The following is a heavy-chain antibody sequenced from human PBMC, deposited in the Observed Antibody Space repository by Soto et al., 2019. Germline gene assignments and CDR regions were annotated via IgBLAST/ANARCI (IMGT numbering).Heavy chain of an antibody. CDR3: ARAGT. J-gene: IGHJ5*02. CDR2: ITPVSGTT. Sequence: QLQLLQSGAEVKKPVSSMRVSCKVSGGTFRTYALNWVRQAPGHGLEWVGGITPVSGTTNYAQRFHGRVTVTADESTSTVYLDLTSLRFNDTAIYYCARAGTWGQGSLVTVSS. CDR1: GGTFRTYA. V-gene: IGHV1-69*01.